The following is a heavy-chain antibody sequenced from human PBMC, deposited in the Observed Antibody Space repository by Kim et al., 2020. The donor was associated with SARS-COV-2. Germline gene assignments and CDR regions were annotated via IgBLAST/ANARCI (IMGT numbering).Heavy chain of an antibody. D-gene: IGHD3-10*01. CDR3: AGGRGYYGSGRNDY. V-gene: IGHV1-8*01. J-gene: IGHJ4*02. Sequence: AQKFQGRVTMTRNTSISTAYMELSSLRSEDTAVYYCAGGRGYYGSGRNDYWGQGTLVTVSS.